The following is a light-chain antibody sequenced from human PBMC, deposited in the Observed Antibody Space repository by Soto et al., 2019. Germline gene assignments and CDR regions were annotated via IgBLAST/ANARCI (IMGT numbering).Light chain of an antibody. V-gene: IGLV8-61*01. J-gene: IGLJ3*02. CDR1: SGSVSTSYY. Sequence: QTVVTQEPSFSVSPGRTVTLTCGLSSGSVSTSYYPSWYQLTPGQAPRTLIYSTNTRSSGVPNRFSGSILENKAALTITGAQADDESDYYCVLYMGTGIAVFVGGTKVTVL. CDR2: STN. CDR3: VLYMGTGIAV.